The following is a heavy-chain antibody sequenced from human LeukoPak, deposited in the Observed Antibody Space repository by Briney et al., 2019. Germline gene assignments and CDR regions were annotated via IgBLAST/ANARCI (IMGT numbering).Heavy chain of an antibody. V-gene: IGHV3-7*01. CDR3: ARDWYNNSDAFDL. J-gene: IGHJ3*01. Sequence: GGSLRLSCAASGFTFISYCMSWVRQAPGKGLEWVANIKQDGSEKYYVDSVKGRFTISRDNAKNSLYLQMNSLRAEDTAVYYCARDWYNNSDAFDLWGQGTMVTVSS. CDR1: GFTFISYC. D-gene: IGHD1-1*01. CDR2: IKQDGSEK.